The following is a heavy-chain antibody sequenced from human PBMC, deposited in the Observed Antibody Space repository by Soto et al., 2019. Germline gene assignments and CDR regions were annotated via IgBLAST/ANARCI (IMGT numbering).Heavy chain of an antibody. CDR1: GGSISSGGYY. Sequence: TLSLTCTVSGGSISSGGYYWSWIRQHPGRGLEWIGYIYYNGNTYYNPSLKSRVTVSVDTSKNQFSLNVRSVTAADTAVYYCARCSLVVIPVPGFDPWGQGTLVTVSS. J-gene: IGHJ5*02. CDR3: ARCSLVVIPVPGFDP. CDR2: IYYNGNT. V-gene: IGHV4-31*03. D-gene: IGHD2-15*01.